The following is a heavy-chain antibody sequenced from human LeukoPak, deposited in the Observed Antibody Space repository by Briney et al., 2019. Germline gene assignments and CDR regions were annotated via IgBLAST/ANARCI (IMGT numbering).Heavy chain of an antibody. Sequence: GGSLRLSRAASGFTVSSYAMTWVRQAPGKGLEWVSGISGSGSGTYYADSVKGRFTISRDNSKATLYLQMNSLRAEDTALYYCVKYTGNSILVRFDYWGQGTLVTVSS. D-gene: IGHD4-23*01. V-gene: IGHV3-23*01. CDR2: ISGSGSGT. CDR1: GFTVSSYA. CDR3: VKYTGNSILVRFDY. J-gene: IGHJ4*02.